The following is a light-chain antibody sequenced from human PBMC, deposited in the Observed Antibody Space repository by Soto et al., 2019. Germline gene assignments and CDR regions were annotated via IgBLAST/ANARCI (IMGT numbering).Light chain of an antibody. Sequence: DIQMTQSPSSLSASVGDRVTIICRASQSVSTRLAWYQQKPGKAPKILIYEASSWAGGVPSRFTGSGSGTEFTLTITSLPPDDFATNCKQQYSVYWTLGQETKVEIK. J-gene: IGKJ1*01. CDR2: EAS. V-gene: IGKV1-5*02. CDR1: QSVSTR. CDR3: QQYSVYWT.